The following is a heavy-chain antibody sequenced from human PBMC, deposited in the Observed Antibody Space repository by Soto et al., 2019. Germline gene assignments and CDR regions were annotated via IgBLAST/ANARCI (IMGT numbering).Heavy chain of an antibody. CDR2: ISSSSSTI. J-gene: IGHJ5*02. Sequence: EVQLVESGGGLVQPGGSLRLSCAASGFTFSSYSMNWVRQAPGKGLEWVSYISSSSSTIYYADSVKGRFTISRDNAKNSLYRQMNSLRAEDTAVYYCARDAEDIVVVVAATPLNWFDPWGQGTLVTVSS. CDR3: ARDAEDIVVVVAATPLNWFDP. V-gene: IGHV3-48*01. D-gene: IGHD2-15*01. CDR1: GFTFSSYS.